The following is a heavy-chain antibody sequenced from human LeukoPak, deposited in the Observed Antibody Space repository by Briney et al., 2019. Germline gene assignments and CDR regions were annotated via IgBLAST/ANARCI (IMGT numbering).Heavy chain of an antibody. CDR3: AKGGAQV. CDR1: GFTFSSDA. CDR2: ISSSGRST. J-gene: IGHJ4*02. D-gene: IGHD1-26*01. V-gene: IGHV3-23*01. Sequence: PGGSLRLSCAASGFTFSSDAMRWVRQAPGKGLEWVSAISSSGRSTYYADSVRGRFIISRDSSKNTLHLQMNSLRAEDTAVYYCAKGGAQVGGQGTLVTVSS.